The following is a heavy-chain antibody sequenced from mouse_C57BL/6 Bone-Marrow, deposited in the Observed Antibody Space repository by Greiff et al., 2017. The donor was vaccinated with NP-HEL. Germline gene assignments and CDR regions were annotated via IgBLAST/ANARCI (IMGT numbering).Heavy chain of an antibody. CDR3: ARPYYSDYAWFAY. V-gene: IGHV1-80*01. CDR2: IYPGDGDT. Sequence: VQLQQSGAELVKPGASVKISCKASGFAFSSYWMNWVKQRPGKGLEWIGQIYPGDGDTNYNGKLTGKATLTADKSSSTAYMQLSSLTAEDSAVYFCARPYYSDYAWFAYWGQGTLVTVSA. D-gene: IGHD2-5*01. J-gene: IGHJ3*01. CDR1: GFAFSSYW.